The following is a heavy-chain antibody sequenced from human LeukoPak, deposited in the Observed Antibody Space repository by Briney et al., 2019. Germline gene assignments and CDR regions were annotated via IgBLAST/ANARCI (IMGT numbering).Heavy chain of an antibody. CDR1: GYTFTSYG. D-gene: IGHD6-13*01. Sequence: ASVRVSCKASGYTFTSYGISWVRQAPGQGLEWMGWISAYNGNTNYAQKLQGRVTMTTDTSTSTAYMELRSLRSDDTAVYYCARDPPPGLRIAAVGTPDYWGQGTLVTVSS. CDR2: ISAYNGNT. CDR3: ARDPPPGLRIAAVGTPDY. J-gene: IGHJ4*02. V-gene: IGHV1-18*01.